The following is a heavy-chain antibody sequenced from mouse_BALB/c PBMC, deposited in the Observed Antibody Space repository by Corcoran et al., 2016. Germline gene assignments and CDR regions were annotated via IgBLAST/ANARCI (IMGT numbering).Heavy chain of an antibody. CDR1: GFNIKDNY. CDR2: VDPASSNT. J-gene: IGHJ2*01. D-gene: IGHD2-1*01. V-gene: IGHV14-3*02. CDR3: GRSREGNYVVY. Sequence: EVQLQQSGAELVKPGASVKLSCTASGFNIKDNYMHWVKQRPEQGLEWIGRVDPASSNTKYDPNFQGKATMTADTSSNTVYLQLSSLTSEATAVYYCGRSREGNYVVYWGQGTTLTVSS.